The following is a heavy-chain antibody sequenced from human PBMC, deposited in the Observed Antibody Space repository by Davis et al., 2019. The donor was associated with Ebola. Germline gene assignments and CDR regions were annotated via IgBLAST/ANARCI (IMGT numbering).Heavy chain of an antibody. CDR2: IYPGDSDT. CDR3: ARGTAAGPTYYYYGMDV. V-gene: IGHV5-51*01. CDR1: GYSFTSYW. J-gene: IGHJ6*02. Sequence: KVSCKGSGYSFTSYWIGWVRQMPGKGLEWMGIIYPGDSDTRYSPSFQGQVTISADKSISTAYLQWSSLKASDTAMYYCARGTAAGPTYYYYGMDVWGQGTTVTVSS. D-gene: IGHD6-13*01.